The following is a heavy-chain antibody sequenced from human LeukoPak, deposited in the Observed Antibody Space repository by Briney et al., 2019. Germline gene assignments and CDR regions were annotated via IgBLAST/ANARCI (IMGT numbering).Heavy chain of an antibody. D-gene: IGHD4-17*01. J-gene: IGHJ6*03. Sequence: ASVKVSCKASGGTFSSYAISWVRQAPGQGLEWMGGIIPIFGTANYAQKFQGRVTITADESTSSAYMELSSLRSEDTAVYYCARTQYGDYVEDYYYMDVWGKGTTVTVSS. V-gene: IGHV1-69*01. CDR2: IIPIFGTA. CDR3: ARTQYGDYVEDYYYMDV. CDR1: GGTFSSYA.